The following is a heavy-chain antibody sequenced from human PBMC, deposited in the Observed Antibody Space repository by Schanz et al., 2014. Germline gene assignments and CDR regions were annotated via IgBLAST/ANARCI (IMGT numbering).Heavy chain of an antibody. D-gene: IGHD3-9*01. CDR1: GFTFSSYA. CDR2: ISGGGGGYR. CDR3: ANLDGVSISTFS. J-gene: IGHJ5*02. V-gene: IGHV3-23*01. Sequence: EVQLLESGGGLVQPGGSLRLSCAVSGFTFSSYAMSWVRQAPGKGLEWVSTISGGGGGYRPYADSVKGRFTISRDNSINTLSLQMNSLKPDDAGVYYCANLDGVSISTFSWGPGTLVTVSS.